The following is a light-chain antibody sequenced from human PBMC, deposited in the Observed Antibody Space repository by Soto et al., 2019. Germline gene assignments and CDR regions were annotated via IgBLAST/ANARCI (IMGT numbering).Light chain of an antibody. CDR1: SSDGSDYKD. Sequence: QSALTQPASVSGSPGQSITISCTGTSSDGSDYKDVSWYQQHPGKAPKLMIYEVTYRPSGVSNRFSGSKSGNTASLTISGLQAEDEADYYCSSYTTSSTVFGTGTKLTVL. CDR2: EVT. CDR3: SSYTTSSTV. J-gene: IGLJ1*01. V-gene: IGLV2-14*01.